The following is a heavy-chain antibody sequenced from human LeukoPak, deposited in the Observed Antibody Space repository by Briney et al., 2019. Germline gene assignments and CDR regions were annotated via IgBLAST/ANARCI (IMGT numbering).Heavy chain of an antibody. CDR1: GGSISSSSYY. CDR2: IYYTGNT. J-gene: IGHJ1*01. Sequence: PSETLSLTCTVSGGSISSSSYYWGWIRQPPGKGLEWIGSIYYTGNTYYNPSLNSRVTISVDTSKKQFSLKLSSVTAADTAVYYCATIAEFCGGDCYSEYFQQWGQGTLVTVSS. V-gene: IGHV4-39*01. CDR3: ATIAEFCGGDCYSEYFQQ. D-gene: IGHD2-21*02.